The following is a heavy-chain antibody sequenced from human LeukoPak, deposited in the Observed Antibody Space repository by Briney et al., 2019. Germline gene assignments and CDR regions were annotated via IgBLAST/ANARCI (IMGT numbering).Heavy chain of an antibody. CDR3: VRGSGWYYL. D-gene: IGHD6-19*01. Sequence: SETLSLTCTVSGGSISNYYWNWIRQPPGKGLEWIGYIYYSGSTNYNPSLKSRVTISVDTSKNQFSLRLSSVTAADTAVYYCVRGSGWYYLWGQGTLVTVSS. J-gene: IGHJ4*02. CDR1: GGSISNYY. CDR2: IYYSGST. V-gene: IGHV4-59*01.